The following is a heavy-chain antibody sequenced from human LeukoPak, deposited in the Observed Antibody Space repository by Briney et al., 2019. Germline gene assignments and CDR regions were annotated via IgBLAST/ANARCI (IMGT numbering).Heavy chain of an antibody. CDR2: INHGEST. CDR1: GGSFSGYY. V-gene: IGHV4-34*01. CDR3: ARLTMVRGVTHYYYGMDV. J-gene: IGHJ6*02. Sequence: SETLSLTCAVSGGSFSGYYWYWIRQPPGKGLEWIGEINHGESTNYNPSLKSRVTISADTSKNQFSLKLSSVTAADTAVYYCARLTMVRGVTHYYYGMDVWGQGTTVTVSS. D-gene: IGHD3-10*01.